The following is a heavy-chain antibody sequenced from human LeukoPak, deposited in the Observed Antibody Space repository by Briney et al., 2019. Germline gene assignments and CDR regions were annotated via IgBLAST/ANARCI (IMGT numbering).Heavy chain of an antibody. D-gene: IGHD3-16*01. CDR2: INPNSGNT. J-gene: IGHJ4*02. CDR3: ARSLFYDYVWGVIDY. CDR1: GYTFTRYD. V-gene: IGHV1-8*01. Sequence: VAAVKVSCKASGYTFTRYDVYCVRQGPGQRVGWMGWINPNSGNTGYAEKFQGTVTMTRNKSISTVYMERSSVRSEDTAVYYCARSLFYDYVWGVIDYWGQGTLVTVSS.